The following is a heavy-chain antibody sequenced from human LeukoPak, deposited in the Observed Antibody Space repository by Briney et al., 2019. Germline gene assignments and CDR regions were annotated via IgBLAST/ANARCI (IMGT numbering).Heavy chain of an antibody. CDR3: AGGRARYFANWFDP. V-gene: IGHV3-9*01. CDR1: GFTFDDYA. CDR2: ISGSGGST. J-gene: IGHJ5*02. D-gene: IGHD3-9*01. Sequence: PGRSLRLSCAASGFTFDDYAMHWVRQAPGKGLEWVSGISGSGGSTYYADSVKGRFTISRDNSKNTLYLQMNSLRAEDTAVYYCAGGRARYFANWFDPWGQGTLVTVSS.